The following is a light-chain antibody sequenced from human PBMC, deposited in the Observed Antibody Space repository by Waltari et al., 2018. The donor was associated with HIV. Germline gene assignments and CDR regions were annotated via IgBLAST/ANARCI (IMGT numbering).Light chain of an antibody. CDR2: GNS. CDR1: SSNIGAGYH. Sequence: QSVLTQPPSVSGAPGQRVTISCTGSSSNIGAGYHVHWYQQLPGTAPKLLIYGNSNRPPGVPARFSGSKSGTSASLAITGLQAEDEADYHCQSHDSSLSGYVFGTGTKVTVL. CDR3: QSHDSSLSGYV. J-gene: IGLJ1*01. V-gene: IGLV1-40*01.